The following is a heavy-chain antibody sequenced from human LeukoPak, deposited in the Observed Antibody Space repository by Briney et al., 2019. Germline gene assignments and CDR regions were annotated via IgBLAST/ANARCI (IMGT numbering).Heavy chain of an antibody. J-gene: IGHJ4*02. V-gene: IGHV3-7*01. CDR1: GFSFSDHW. CDR3: AKWRWRQSEYED. Sequence: PGASLRLSCEASGFSFSDHWMGWVRQAPGKGLECVANIKHDGSGKEYVDSVKGRFTISRDNAKNSVYLEMSSLRAEDTAVYYCAKWRWRQSEYEDWGQGTLVTVSS. CDR2: IKHDGSGK. D-gene: IGHD5-24*01.